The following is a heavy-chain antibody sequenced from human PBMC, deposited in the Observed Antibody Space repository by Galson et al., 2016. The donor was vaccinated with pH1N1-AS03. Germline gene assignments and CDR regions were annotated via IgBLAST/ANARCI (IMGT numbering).Heavy chain of an antibody. D-gene: IGHD6-19*01. Sequence: QSGAEVKKPGESLKISCKASAYTFANYWIVWVRQMPGKGLGWMGIMYPANFDTRYSPSFQGHVTISADTSINTAYLQWSSLRASDTAMYYCARRISVTGREFDSWGQGTLVTVSS. V-gene: IGHV5-51*01. CDR2: MYPANFDT. CDR3: ARRISVTGREFDS. CDR1: AYTFANYW. J-gene: IGHJ5*01.